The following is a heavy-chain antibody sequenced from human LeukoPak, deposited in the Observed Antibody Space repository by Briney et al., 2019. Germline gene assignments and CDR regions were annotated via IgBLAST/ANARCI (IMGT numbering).Heavy chain of an antibody. CDR3: ARLVLLWFRELFYFDY. V-gene: IGHV4-39*01. CDR2: IYYSGST. D-gene: IGHD3-10*01. CDR1: GGSISSSSYY. J-gene: IGHJ4*02. Sequence: PSETLSLTCTVSGGSISSSSYYWGWIRQPPGKGLELIGSIYYSGSTYYNPSLKSRVTISVDTSKNQFSLKLSSVTAADTAVYYCARLVLLWFRELFYFDYWGQGTLVTVSS.